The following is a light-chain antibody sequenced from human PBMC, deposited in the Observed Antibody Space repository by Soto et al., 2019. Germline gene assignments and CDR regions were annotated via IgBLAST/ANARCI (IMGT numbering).Light chain of an antibody. Sequence: EIVMTQSPATLPVSPGERATLSCRASQSVSSNLAWYQQKPGQAPRLLIYGASTRATGIPARFSGSGSGTEFPLTISSLQSEDFAVYYCQQYDNWPPLTFGGGTKVEIK. V-gene: IGKV3D-15*01. J-gene: IGKJ4*01. CDR2: GAS. CDR3: QQYDNWPPLT. CDR1: QSVSSN.